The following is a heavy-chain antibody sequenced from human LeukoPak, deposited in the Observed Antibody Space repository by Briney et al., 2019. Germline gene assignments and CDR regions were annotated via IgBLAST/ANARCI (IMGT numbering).Heavy chain of an antibody. V-gene: IGHV4-34*01. J-gene: IGHJ6*03. CDR2: INHSGST. D-gene: IGHD3-16*02. Sequence: SSETLSLTCAVYGGSFSGYYWSWIRQPPGKGLEWIGKINHSGSTNYNPSLKSRVTISVDTSKNQFSLKLSSVTAADTAVYYCARGPNDYVWGSYRLYYYYMDVWGKGTTVTVSS. CDR1: GGSFSGYY. CDR3: ARGPNDYVWGSYRLYYYYMDV.